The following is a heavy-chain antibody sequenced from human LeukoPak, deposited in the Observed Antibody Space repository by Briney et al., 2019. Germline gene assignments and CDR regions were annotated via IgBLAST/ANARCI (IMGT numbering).Heavy chain of an antibody. V-gene: IGHV2-5*01. CDR3: AHSGGRYYEFGDYYYGMDV. J-gene: IGHJ6*02. Sequence: SGPTLVKPTQTLTLTCTFSGFSLSTSGVGVGWIRQPPGKALDWLALIYWNDDKRYSPSLKSRLTITKDTSKNQVALTMTNMDPVDTATYYCAHSGGRYYEFGDYYYGMDVWGQGTTVTVS. D-gene: IGHD1-26*01. CDR1: GFSLSTSGVG. CDR2: IYWNDDK.